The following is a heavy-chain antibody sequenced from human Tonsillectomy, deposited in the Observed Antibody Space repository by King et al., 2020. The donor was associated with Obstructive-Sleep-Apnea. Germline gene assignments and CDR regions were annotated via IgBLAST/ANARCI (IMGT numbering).Heavy chain of an antibody. V-gene: IGHV4-59*01. J-gene: IGHJ6*02. D-gene: IGHD3-22*01. CDR2: IYYSGST. Sequence: VQLQESGPGLVKPSETLSLTCTVSGDSINSYYWSWIRQPPGKGLEWVGYIYYSGSTNYNPSLKSRVSIAVDTSKTQFSLKLRSVTAADTAVYYCARDRSHYDSSDFYPYGMDVWGQGITVTVSS. CDR3: ARDRSHYDSSDFYPYGMDV. CDR1: GDSINSYY.